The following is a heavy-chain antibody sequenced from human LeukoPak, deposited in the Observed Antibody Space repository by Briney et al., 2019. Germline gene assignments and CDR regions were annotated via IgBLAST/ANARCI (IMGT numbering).Heavy chain of an antibody. Sequence: SGESLKISCKGSGYSFTSYWIGWVRQMPGKGLEWMGIIYPGDSDTRYSPSFQGQVTISADKSISTAYLQWSSLKASDTAMYYCARRVTYYYDSSGYYLFDSWGQGTLVTVSS. CDR3: ARRVTYYYDSSGYYLFDS. V-gene: IGHV5-51*01. J-gene: IGHJ4*02. CDR2: IYPGDSDT. D-gene: IGHD3-22*01. CDR1: GYSFTSYW.